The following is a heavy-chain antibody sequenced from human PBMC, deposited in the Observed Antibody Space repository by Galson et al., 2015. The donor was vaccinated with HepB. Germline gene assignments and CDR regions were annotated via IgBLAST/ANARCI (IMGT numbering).Heavy chain of an antibody. CDR1: GFTFSFYW. CDR2: INNDGTTT. D-gene: IGHD4-23*01. CDR3: ERPYGGNYHFDY. Sequence: LRLSCAASGFTFSFYWMHWVRQAPRKGLVWVSRINNDGTTTNYADSVKGRFTISRDNAKNTLYLQMNSLRAEDTAVYYCERPYGGNYHFDYWGQGTLDTVSS. J-gene: IGHJ4*02. V-gene: IGHV3-74*01.